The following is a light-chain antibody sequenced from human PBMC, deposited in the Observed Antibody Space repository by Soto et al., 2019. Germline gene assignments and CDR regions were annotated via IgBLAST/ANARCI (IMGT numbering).Light chain of an antibody. CDR3: QQYGGSTRT. Sequence: IVLTQSPGTLSLSPGERATLSCRASQSVTTQLAWYQQKPGQAPRLIIHGASSRATGVPDRITGSGSGTEFTRYISRLEPEDFAVYYCQQYGGSTRTFGQGTKVEIK. CDR2: GAS. CDR1: QSVTTQ. J-gene: IGKJ1*01. V-gene: IGKV3-20*01.